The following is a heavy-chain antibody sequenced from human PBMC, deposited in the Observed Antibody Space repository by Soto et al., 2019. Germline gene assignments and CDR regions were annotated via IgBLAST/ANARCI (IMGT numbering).Heavy chain of an antibody. J-gene: IGHJ3*02. CDR2: IIPIFGTA. V-gene: IGHV1-69*01. CDR3: ARDLREGYSSSSGAFDI. D-gene: IGHD6-13*01. Sequence: QVQLVQSGAEVKKPGSSVKVSCKASGGTFSSYAISWVRQAPGQGLEWMGGIIPIFGTANYAQKFQGRVTITADESTSTAYMELSSLRSEDTAVYYCARDLREGYSSSSGAFDIWGQGTMVTVSS. CDR1: GGTFSSYA.